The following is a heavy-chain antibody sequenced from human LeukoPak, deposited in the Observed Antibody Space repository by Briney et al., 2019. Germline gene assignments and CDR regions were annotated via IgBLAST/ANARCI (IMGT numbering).Heavy chain of an antibody. CDR3: ARGRAAAGTPLDY. J-gene: IGHJ4*02. CDR1: GGSFSGYY. CDR2: INHSGST. D-gene: IGHD6-13*01. V-gene: IGHV4-34*01. Sequence: PSETLSLTCAAYGGSFSGYYWSWIRQPPGKGLEWIGGINHSGSTNYNPSLKSRVTISVDTSKNQFSLKLSSVTAADTAVYYCARGRAAAGTPLDYWGQGTLVTVSS.